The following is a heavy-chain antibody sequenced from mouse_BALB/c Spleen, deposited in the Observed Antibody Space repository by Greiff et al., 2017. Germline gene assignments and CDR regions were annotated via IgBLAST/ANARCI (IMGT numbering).Heavy chain of an antibody. CDR2: ISNGGGST. V-gene: IGHV5-12-2*01. CDR3: ARCDYDAMDY. Sequence: EVKLMESGGGLVQPGGSLKLSCAASGFTFSSYTMSWVRQTPEKRLEWVAYISNGGGSTYYPDTVKGRFTISRDNAKNTLYLQMSSLKSEDTAMYYCARCDYDAMDYWGQGTSVTVSS. CDR1: GFTFSSYT. J-gene: IGHJ4*01.